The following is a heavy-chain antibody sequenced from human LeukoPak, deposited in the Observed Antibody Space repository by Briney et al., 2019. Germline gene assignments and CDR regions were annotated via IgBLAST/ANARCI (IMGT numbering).Heavy chain of an antibody. CDR3: ARDAVLWFGEGYYYYGMDV. CDR2: ISYDGSNK. V-gene: IGHV3-30-3*01. D-gene: IGHD3-10*01. J-gene: IGHJ6*02. Sequence: GGSLRLSCAASGFTFSSYAMHWVRQAPGKGLEWVAVISYDGSNKYYAGSVKGRFTISRDNSKNTLYLQMNSLRAEDTAVYYCARDAVLWFGEGYYYYGMDVWGQGTTVTVSS. CDR1: GFTFSSYA.